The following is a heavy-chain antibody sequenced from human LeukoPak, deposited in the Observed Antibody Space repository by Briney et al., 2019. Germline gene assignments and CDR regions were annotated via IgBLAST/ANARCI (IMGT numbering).Heavy chain of an antibody. D-gene: IGHD6-6*01. J-gene: IGHJ4*03. V-gene: IGHV4-61*02. CDR1: GGSISSGSYY. CDR2: IYTSGST. CDR3: ARTLAAPYLNYFDY. Sequence: PSETLSLTCTVSGGSISSGSYYWSWIRQPAGKGLEWIGRIYTSGSTNYNPSLKSRVTISVDTSKNQFSLKLSSVTAADTAVYYCARTLAAPYLNYFDYWGRGILVTVSS.